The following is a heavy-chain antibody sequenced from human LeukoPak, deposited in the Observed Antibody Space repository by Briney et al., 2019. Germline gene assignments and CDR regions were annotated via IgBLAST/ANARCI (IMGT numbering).Heavy chain of an antibody. Sequence: SETLSLTCTVSGDSITSYYWSWIRQPPGKGLEWIGCIYYSGGTNYNPSLKSRVTISIDTSKNQFSLKLSSVTAADTAVYYCARHAMVRGAWYYYYYYYMDVWGKGTTVTISS. V-gene: IGHV4-59*08. J-gene: IGHJ6*03. CDR3: ARHAMVRGAWYYYYYYYMDV. D-gene: IGHD3-10*01. CDR2: IYYSGGT. CDR1: GDSITSYY.